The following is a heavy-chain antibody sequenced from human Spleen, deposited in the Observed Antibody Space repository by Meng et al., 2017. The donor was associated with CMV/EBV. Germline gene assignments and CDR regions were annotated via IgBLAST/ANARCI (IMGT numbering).Heavy chain of an antibody. J-gene: IGHJ4*02. Sequence: YTLEDYFLHWVRQAPGQGLEWMGWLKPNTGDTHYAQKFQGRVSVTGDTSIGTAFMELRRLRSDDTAVYYCVRDRDLRIIQVDLVFDFWGQGTLVTVSS. D-gene: IGHD5-12*01. CDR1: YTLEDYF. CDR2: LKPNTGDT. CDR3: VRDRDLRIIQVDLVFDF. V-gene: IGHV1-2*02.